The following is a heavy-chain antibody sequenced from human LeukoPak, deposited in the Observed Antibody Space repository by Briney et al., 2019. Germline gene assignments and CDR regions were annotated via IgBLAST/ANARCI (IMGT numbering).Heavy chain of an antibody. CDR3: ARDSYYYGSGSSLGY. Sequence: GASVKVSCKASGGTFSSYAISWVRQAPGQGLEWMGGIIPIFGTANYAQKFQGRVTITTDESTSTAYMELSSLRSEDTAVYYCARDSYYYGSGSSLGYWGQGTLVTVSS. D-gene: IGHD3-10*01. J-gene: IGHJ4*02. V-gene: IGHV1-69*05. CDR2: IIPIFGTA. CDR1: GGTFSSYA.